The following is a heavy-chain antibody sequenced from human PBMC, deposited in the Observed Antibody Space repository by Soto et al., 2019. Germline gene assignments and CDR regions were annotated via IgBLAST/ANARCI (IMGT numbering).Heavy chain of an antibody. J-gene: IGHJ4*02. V-gene: IGHV5-10-1*01. CDR1: GYSFAGYW. CDR2: IDPSDSQT. CDR3: ARQIYDSDTGPNFQYYFGS. Sequence: GESLKISCKGSGYSFAGYWITWVRQKPGKGLEWMGRIDPSDSQTYYSPSFRGHVTISATKSITTVFLQWSSLRASDTAMYYCARQIYDSDTGPNFQYYFGSLGQGTPVTVSS. D-gene: IGHD5-18*01.